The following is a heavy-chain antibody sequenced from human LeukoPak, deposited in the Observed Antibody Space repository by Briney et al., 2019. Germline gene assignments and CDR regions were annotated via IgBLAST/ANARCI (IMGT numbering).Heavy chain of an antibody. CDR2: IHYSGST. CDR1: GGSISSYY. J-gene: IGHJ4*02. Sequence: SETLSLTCTVSGGSISSYYWSWIRQPPGKGLEWIGYIHYSGSTNYNPSLTSRVTISVDTSKNQFSLKLSSVTAADTAVYYCAREGRNTAAGTKWGQGTLVTVSS. CDR3: AREGRNTAAGTK. V-gene: IGHV4-59*12. D-gene: IGHD6-13*01.